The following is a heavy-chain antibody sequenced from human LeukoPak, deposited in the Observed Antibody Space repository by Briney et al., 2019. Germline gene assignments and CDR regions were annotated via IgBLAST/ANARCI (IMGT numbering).Heavy chain of an antibody. D-gene: IGHD3-9*01. J-gene: IGHJ3*02. CDR2: IKQDGSEK. V-gene: IGHV3-7*01. Sequence: PGGSLRLSCAASGFTFSSYWMSWVRQAPGKGLEWVANIKQDGSEKYYVDSVKGRFTISGDNAKNSLYLQMNSLRAEDTAVYYCARGQDLTGYYKGVPAHAFDIWGQGTMVTVSS. CDR1: GFTFSSYW. CDR3: ARGQDLTGYYKGVPAHAFDI.